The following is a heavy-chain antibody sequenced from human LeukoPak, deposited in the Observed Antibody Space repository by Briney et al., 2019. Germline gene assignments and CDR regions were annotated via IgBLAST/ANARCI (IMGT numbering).Heavy chain of an antibody. CDR3: ARDWTPLRGDGSGD. D-gene: IGHD2-21*02. CDR1: GYTFTSYG. V-gene: IGHV1-18*01. CDR2: ISAYNGNT. J-gene: IGHJ4*02. Sequence: ASVKVPCKASGYTFTSYGISWVRQAPGQGLEWMGWISAYNGNTNYAQKLQGRVTMTTDTSTSTAYMELRSLRSDDTAVYYCARDWTPLRGDGSGDWGQGTLVTVSS.